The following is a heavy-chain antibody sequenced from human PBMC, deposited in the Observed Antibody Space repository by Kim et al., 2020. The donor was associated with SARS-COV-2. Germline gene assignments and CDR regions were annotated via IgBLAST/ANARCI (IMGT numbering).Heavy chain of an antibody. Sequence: SETLSLTCTVSGYSISSGYYWGWIRQPPGKGLEWIGSIYHSGSTYYNPSLKSRVTISVDTSKNQFSLKLSSVTAADTAVYYCARDATTVALDWGQGTLVTVSS. CDR1: GYSISSGYY. V-gene: IGHV4-38-2*02. CDR2: IYHSGST. J-gene: IGHJ4*02. CDR3: ARDATTVALD. D-gene: IGHD4-17*01.